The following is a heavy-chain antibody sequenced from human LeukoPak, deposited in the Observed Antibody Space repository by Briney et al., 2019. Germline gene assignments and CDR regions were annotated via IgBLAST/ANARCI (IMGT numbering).Heavy chain of an antibody. J-gene: IGHJ3*02. Sequence: PGGSLRLSCAASGFTVSSNYLSWVRQAPGKGLEWVSVIYSGGSTYYADSVKGRFTISRDNSKNTLYLQMNSLRAEDTAVYYCARDLLAGWGAFDIWGQGTMVTVSS. CDR2: IYSGGST. CDR3: ARDLLAGWGAFDI. V-gene: IGHV3-53*01. CDR1: GFTVSSNY. D-gene: IGHD6-19*01.